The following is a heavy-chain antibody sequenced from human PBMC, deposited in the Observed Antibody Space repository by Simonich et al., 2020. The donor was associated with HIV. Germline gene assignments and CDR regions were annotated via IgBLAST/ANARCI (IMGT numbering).Heavy chain of an antibody. Sequence: QVQLVQSGSELRKPGASVKVSCKASGYTFTNYAINWVRQAPGQGVEWMGWNNTNTGTPTYAQDFTGRFVFSLKTSVSTAYLQIRSLKAEDTAVYFGAREDYSGSATYPGDYWGQGTLVTVSS. V-gene: IGHV7-4-1*01. CDR3: AREDYSGSATYPGDY. D-gene: IGHD3-10*01. CDR1: GYTFTNYA. CDR2: NNTNTGTP. J-gene: IGHJ4*02.